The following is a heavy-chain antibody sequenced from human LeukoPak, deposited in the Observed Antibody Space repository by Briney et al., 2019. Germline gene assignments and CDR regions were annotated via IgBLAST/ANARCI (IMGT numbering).Heavy chain of an antibody. D-gene: IGHD3-22*01. Sequence: PGGSLRLSCAASGFTFSSYGMHWVRQAPGKGLEWVAVIWYDGSNKYYADSVKGRFTISRDNSKNTLYLQMNSLRAEDTAVYYCARGSVHRHDSSGYGYFDYWGQGTLVTVSS. CDR1: GFTFSSYG. CDR3: ARGSVHRHDSSGYGYFDY. CDR2: IWYDGSNK. J-gene: IGHJ4*02. V-gene: IGHV3-33*01.